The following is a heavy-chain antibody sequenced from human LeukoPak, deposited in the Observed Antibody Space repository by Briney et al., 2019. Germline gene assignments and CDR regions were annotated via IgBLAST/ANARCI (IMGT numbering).Heavy chain of an antibody. CDR1: GGSISSSSYY. CDR3: ARDYRLTQIQY. D-gene: IGHD1-26*01. CDR2: IYYTGST. J-gene: IGHJ1*01. Sequence: PSQTLSLTCTVSGGSISSSSYYWAWIRQPPGKGLEWIGSIYYTGSTYYNPSLKSRVTISVDTSKNQFSLRLGSVTAADTAVYYCARDYRLTQIQYWGQGTLVTVSS. V-gene: IGHV4-39*07.